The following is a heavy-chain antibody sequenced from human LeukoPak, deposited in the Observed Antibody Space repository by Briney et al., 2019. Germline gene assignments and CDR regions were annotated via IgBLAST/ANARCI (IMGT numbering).Heavy chain of an antibody. J-gene: IGHJ5*02. CDR2: INHSGST. D-gene: IGHD5-18*01. V-gene: IGHV4-34*01. CDR3: ARGARGYSYGYKRPWFDP. CDR1: GGSFSGYY. Sequence: SETLSLTCAVYGGSFSGYYWSWIRQPPGKGLERIGEINHSGSTNYNPSLKSRVTISVDTSKNQFSLKLSSVTAADTAVYYCARGARGYSYGYKRPWFDPWGQGTLVTVSS.